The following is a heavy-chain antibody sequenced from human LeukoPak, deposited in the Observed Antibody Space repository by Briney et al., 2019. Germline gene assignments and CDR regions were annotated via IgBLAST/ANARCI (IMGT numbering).Heavy chain of an antibody. CDR1: GYSISSGYY. D-gene: IGHD6-13*01. CDR3: ARIAAAGISYYYYYMDV. J-gene: IGHJ6*03. CDR2: IYHSGST. V-gene: IGHV4-38-2*02. Sequence: SETLSLTCTVSGYSISSGYYWGWIRQPPGKGLEWIGSIYHSGSTYYNPSLKSRVTISVDTSKNQFSLKLSSVTAADMAVYYCARIAAAGISYYYYYMDVWGKGTTVTVSS.